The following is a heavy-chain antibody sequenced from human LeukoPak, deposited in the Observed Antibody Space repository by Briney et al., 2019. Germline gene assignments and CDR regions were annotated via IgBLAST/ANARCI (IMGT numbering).Heavy chain of an antibody. Sequence: PSETLSLTCTVSGGSIGSGAYYWSWIRQPAGKGPEWIGRIYASGSTNYNPSLKSRVTISVDTSENQFSLNLRSVTAADTAVYYCASEGLAVAGNFLYGGQGALVTVSS. CDR1: GGSIGSGAYY. V-gene: IGHV4-61*02. J-gene: IGHJ4*02. D-gene: IGHD6-19*01. CDR2: IYASGST. CDR3: ASEGLAVAGNFLY.